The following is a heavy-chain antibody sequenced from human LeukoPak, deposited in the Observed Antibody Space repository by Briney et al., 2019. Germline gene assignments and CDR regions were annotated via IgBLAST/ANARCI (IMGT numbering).Heavy chain of an antibody. CDR1: GFTFSSYA. D-gene: IGHD1-26*01. J-gene: IGHJ4*02. Sequence: GGSLRLSCAASGFTFSSYAMHWVRQAPGKGLEWVAVISYDGSNKYYADSVKGRFTISRDNSKNTLYLQMNSLRAGDTAVYYCASVSGSYASDYWGQGTLVTVSS. V-gene: IGHV3-30*04. CDR3: ASVSGSYASDY. CDR2: ISYDGSNK.